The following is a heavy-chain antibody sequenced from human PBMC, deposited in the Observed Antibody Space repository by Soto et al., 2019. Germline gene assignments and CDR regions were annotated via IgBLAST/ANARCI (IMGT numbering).Heavy chain of an antibody. D-gene: IGHD1-1*01. CDR2: ITFRGDNT. CDR3: AKVGTMGVFDN. CDR1: GFTFSSYA. V-gene: IGHV3-23*01. J-gene: IGHJ4*02. Sequence: EVQLLISVGGLVSPGGSLRLSCAASGFTFSSYAMSWVRQAPGKGLEWLAGITFRGDNTYYADSVKGRFSLSRDNSRNRLDLQMNNLKVEDTALYYCAKVGTMGVFDNWGQGTLLTVTS.